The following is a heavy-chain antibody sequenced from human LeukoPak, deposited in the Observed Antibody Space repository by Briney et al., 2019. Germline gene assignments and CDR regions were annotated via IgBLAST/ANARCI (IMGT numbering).Heavy chain of an antibody. J-gene: IGHJ4*02. CDR2: IYYSGST. Sequence: SETLSLTCTVSGGSISSYYWSWIRQPPGKGLEWIGYIYYSGSTNYNPSLKSRVTISVDTSKNQFSLKLSSVTAADTAVYYCARGASDFWSGYSGSDCWGQGTLVTVSS. CDR1: GGSISSYY. CDR3: ARGASDFWSGYSGSDC. V-gene: IGHV4-59*01. D-gene: IGHD3-3*01.